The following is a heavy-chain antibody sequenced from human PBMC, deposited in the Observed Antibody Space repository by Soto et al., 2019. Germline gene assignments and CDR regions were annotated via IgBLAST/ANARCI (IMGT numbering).Heavy chain of an antibody. Sequence: QITLKESGPTMVKPTQTLTLTCTFSGFSLSTSGVGVGWIRQPPGKALEWLALIYWDDDKRYSPSLKSRLTTTKDTSKNQVVLTMTNIDPVDTAPYSCAHTPDYGDYVPLFDYWGQGTLVTVSS. CDR3: AHTPDYGDYVPLFDY. CDR1: GFSLSTSGVG. D-gene: IGHD4-17*01. V-gene: IGHV2-5*02. CDR2: IYWDDDK. J-gene: IGHJ4*02.